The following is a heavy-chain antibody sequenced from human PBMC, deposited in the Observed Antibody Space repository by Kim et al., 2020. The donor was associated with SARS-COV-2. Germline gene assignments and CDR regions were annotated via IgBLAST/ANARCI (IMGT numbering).Heavy chain of an antibody. CDR1: GYTFTSYG. V-gene: IGHV1-18*01. CDR2: ISAYNGNT. CDR3: ARDVSSGYDLGIDY. D-gene: IGHD5-12*01. J-gene: IGHJ4*02. Sequence: ASVKVSCKASGYTFTSYGISWVRQAPGQGLEWMGWISAYNGNTNYAQKLQGRVTMTTDTSTSTASMELRSLRSDDTAGYYCARDVSSGYDLGIDYWGQGTPVTVSS.